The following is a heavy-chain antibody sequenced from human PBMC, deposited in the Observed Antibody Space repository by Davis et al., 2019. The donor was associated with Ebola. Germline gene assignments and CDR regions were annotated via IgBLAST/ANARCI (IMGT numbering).Heavy chain of an antibody. V-gene: IGHV5-51*01. D-gene: IGHD3-22*01. CDR3: ARTKSYYYDSFDY. CDR2: IYPGDSDT. Sequence: TVSCKGSGYSFTSYWIGWVRQMPGKGLEWMGIIYPGDSDTRYSPSFQGQVTISADKSISTAYLQWSSLKASDTAMYYCARTKSYYYDSFDYWGQGTLVTVSS. CDR1: GYSFTSYW. J-gene: IGHJ4*02.